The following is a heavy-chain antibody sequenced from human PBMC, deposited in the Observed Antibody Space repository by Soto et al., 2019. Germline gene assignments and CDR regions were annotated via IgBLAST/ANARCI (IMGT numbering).Heavy chain of an antibody. CDR1: GFTFSSYA. Sequence: GGSLRLSCAASGFTFSSYAMHWVRQAPGKGLEWVAVISYDGSNKYYADSVKGRFTISRDNSKNTLYLQMNSLRAEDTAVYYCASFVVAAIMPDYYGMDVWGQGTKVTVSS. V-gene: IGHV3-30-3*01. CDR2: ISYDGSNK. CDR3: ASFVVAAIMPDYYGMDV. D-gene: IGHD2-15*01. J-gene: IGHJ6*02.